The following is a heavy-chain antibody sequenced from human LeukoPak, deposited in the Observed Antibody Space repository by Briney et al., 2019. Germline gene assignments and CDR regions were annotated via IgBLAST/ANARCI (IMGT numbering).Heavy chain of an antibody. CDR2: VDPEDGET. CDR3: ATDPFDSSGHDAFDI. D-gene: IGHD3-22*01. J-gene: IGHJ3*02. V-gene: IGHV1-69-2*01. Sequence: GASVKLSCKVSGYTFTDYYMHWVQQAPGKGLEWMGLVDPEDGETIYAEKFQGRVTITADTSTDTAYMELSSLRSEDTAVYYCATDPFDSSGHDAFDIWGQGTMVTVSS. CDR1: GYTFTDYY.